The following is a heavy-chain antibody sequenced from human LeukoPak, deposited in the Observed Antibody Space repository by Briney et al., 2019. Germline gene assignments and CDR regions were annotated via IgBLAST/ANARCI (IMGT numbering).Heavy chain of an antibody. CDR1: GFTFSTYW. CDR3: TRVGYIDEGIDY. V-gene: IGHV3-7*04. Sequence: GGSLRLSCSASGFTFSTYWMTWVRQAPGKGLEWVANIKQDGSKKSYVDSVKGRFTISRDNAKNSLYLQMSSLRAEDTAIYYCTRVGYIDEGIDYWGQGTLVTVSS. D-gene: IGHD5-24*01. CDR2: IKQDGSKK. J-gene: IGHJ4*02.